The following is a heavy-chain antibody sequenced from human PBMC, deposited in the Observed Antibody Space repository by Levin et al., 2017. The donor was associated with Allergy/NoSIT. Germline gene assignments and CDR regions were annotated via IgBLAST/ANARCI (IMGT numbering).Heavy chain of an antibody. V-gene: IGHV4-31*03. Sequence: SETLSLTCTVSGGSISSGGYYWSWIRQHPGKGLEWIGYIYYSGSTYYNPSLKSRVTISVDTSKNQFSLKLSSVTAADTAVYYCADYDILTGYFDWGQGTLVTVSS. CDR1: GGSISSGGYY. CDR2: IYYSGST. J-gene: IGHJ4*02. CDR3: ADYDILTGYFD. D-gene: IGHD3-9*01.